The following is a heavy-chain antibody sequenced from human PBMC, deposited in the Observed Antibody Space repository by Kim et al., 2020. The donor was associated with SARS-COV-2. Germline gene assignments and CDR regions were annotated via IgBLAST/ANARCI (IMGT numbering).Heavy chain of an antibody. D-gene: IGHD2-8*01. J-gene: IGHJ6*02. Sequence: GGSLRLSCAASGFTFSSYSMNWVRQAPGKGLEWVSSISSSSSYIYYADSVKGRFTISRDNAKNSLYLQMNSLRAEDTAVYYCARADIVLMGGYYYYYGMDVWGQGTTVTVSS. CDR1: GFTFSSYS. V-gene: IGHV3-21*01. CDR3: ARADIVLMGGYYYYYGMDV. CDR2: ISSSSSYI.